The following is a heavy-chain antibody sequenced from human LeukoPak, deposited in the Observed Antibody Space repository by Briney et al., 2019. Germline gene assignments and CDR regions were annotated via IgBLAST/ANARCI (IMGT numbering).Heavy chain of an antibody. Sequence: NPSGTLSLTCAVSGGSISSSNWWSWVRQPPGKGLEYIGEIYHSGSTNYNPSLKSRVTISVDKSKNQFSLKLSSVTAADTAVYYCARCKVGATFNFDYWGQGTLVTVSS. V-gene: IGHV4-4*02. CDR2: IYHSGST. CDR1: GGSISSSNW. J-gene: IGHJ4*02. CDR3: ARCKVGATFNFDY. D-gene: IGHD1-26*01.